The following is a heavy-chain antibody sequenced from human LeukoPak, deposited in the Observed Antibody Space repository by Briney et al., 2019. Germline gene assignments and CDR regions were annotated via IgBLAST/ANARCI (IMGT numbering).Heavy chain of an antibody. V-gene: IGHV3-11*04. J-gene: IGHJ4*02. CDR1: GFTFSDYY. CDR3: GRVSGRARRRVY. D-gene: IGHD3-10*01. Sequence: LGGSLRLSCAASGFTFSDYYMSWIRQAPGRGLEWGSYIISSGSTINYAASVTGRFTISRDTTKNSLYLQMNSLRAEDASVYYCGRVSGRARRRVYWGQGTLVTVSS. CDR2: IISSGSTI.